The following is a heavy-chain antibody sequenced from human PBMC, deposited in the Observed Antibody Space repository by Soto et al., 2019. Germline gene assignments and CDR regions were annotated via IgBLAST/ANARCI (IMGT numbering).Heavy chain of an antibody. CDR2: IYYSGST. CDR3: ARAYTIFGVVTYYFDY. Sequence: ASETLSLTCTVSGGSISSGDYYWSWIRQHPGKGLEWIGYIYYSGSTYYNPSLKSRVTISVDSSKDQFSLKLSSVTAADTAVYYCARAYTIFGVVTYYFDYWGQGTLVTVSS. CDR1: GGSISSGDYY. J-gene: IGHJ4*02. D-gene: IGHD3-3*01. V-gene: IGHV4-31*03.